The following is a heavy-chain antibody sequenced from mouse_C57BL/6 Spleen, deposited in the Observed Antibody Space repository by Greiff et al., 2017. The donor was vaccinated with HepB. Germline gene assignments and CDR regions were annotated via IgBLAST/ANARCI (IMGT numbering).Heavy chain of an antibody. V-gene: IGHV7-3*01. D-gene: IGHD1-3*01. J-gene: IGHJ4*01. CDR3: ARYIKGDAMDY. CDR1: GFTFTDYY. CDR2: IRNKANGYTT. Sequence: EVKLMESGGGLVQPGGSLSLSCAASGFTFTDYYMSWVRQPPGKALEWLGFIRNKANGYTTEYSASVKGRFTISRDNSQSILYLQMNALRAEDSATYYCARYIKGDAMDYWGQGTSVTVSS.